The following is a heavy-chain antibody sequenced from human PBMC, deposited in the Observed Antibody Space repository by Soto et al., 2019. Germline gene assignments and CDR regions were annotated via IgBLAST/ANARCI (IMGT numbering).Heavy chain of an antibody. Sequence: ASVKVSCKVSGYTLTELSMHWVRQAPGKGLEWMGGFDPEDGETIYAQKFQGRVTMTEDTSTDTAYMELSSLRSEDTAVYYYATVSSSYYYYYGMDVWGQGTTVTVSS. CDR1: GYTLTELS. J-gene: IGHJ6*02. CDR3: ATVSSSYYYYYGMDV. D-gene: IGHD6-6*01. V-gene: IGHV1-24*01. CDR2: FDPEDGET.